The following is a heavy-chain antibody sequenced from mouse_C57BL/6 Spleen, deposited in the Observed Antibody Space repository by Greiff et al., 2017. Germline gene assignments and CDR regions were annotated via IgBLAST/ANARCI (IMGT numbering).Heavy chain of an antibody. J-gene: IGHJ1*03. CDR3: AKTPYYDYDGGYWYFDV. CDR1: GYTFTSYW. D-gene: IGHD2-4*01. Sequence: QVQLQQSGAELAKPGASVKLSCKASGYTFTSYWMHWVKQRPGQGLEWIGYINPSSGYTKYNQKFKDKATLTADKSSCTAYMQLSSLTYEDSAVYYCAKTPYYDYDGGYWYFDVWGTGTTVTVSS. CDR2: INPSSGYT. V-gene: IGHV1-7*01.